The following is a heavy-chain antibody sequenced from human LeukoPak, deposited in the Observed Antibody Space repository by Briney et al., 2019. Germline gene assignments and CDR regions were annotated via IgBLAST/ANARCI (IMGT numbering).Heavy chain of an antibody. CDR1: GFTFSSYS. D-gene: IGHD2-2*01. CDR3: GVVSAAMDDYYSMDV. V-gene: IGHV3-48*01. J-gene: IGHJ6*02. CDR2: ISSSSSTI. Sequence: GGSLRLSCAASGFTFSSYSMNWARQAPGKGLEWVSYISSSSSTIYYADSVKGRFTISRDNAKNPLYLQMNSLRAEDTAVYYCGVVSAAMDDYYSMDVWGQGTTVTVSS.